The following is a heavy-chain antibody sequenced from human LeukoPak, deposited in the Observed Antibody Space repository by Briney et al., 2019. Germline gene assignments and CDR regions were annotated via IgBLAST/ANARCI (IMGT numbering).Heavy chain of an antibody. D-gene: IGHD6-13*01. CDR2: INHSEST. CDR1: GGSFSGYY. V-gene: IGHV4-34*01. Sequence: SETLSLTCAVYGGSFSGYYWSWIRQPPGKGLEWIGEINHSESTNYNPSLKSRVTISVDTSKNRFSLKLSSVTAADTAVYYCARPGIAAAEGRYFDLWGRGTLVTVSS. J-gene: IGHJ2*01. CDR3: ARPGIAAAEGRYFDL.